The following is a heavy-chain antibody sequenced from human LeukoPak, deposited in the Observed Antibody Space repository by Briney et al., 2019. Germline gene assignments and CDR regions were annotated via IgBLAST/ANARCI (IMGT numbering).Heavy chain of an antibody. CDR2: IYYSGTT. CDR3: ARVYYSNSYDYWYFDL. V-gene: IGHV4-39*01. CDR1: GGSFSSSDYY. J-gene: IGHJ2*01. Sequence: PSETLSLTCTVSGGSFSSSDYYWGWIRQPPGKGLEWIGSIYYSGTTYYNPSLKSRVTISVDTSKNQFSLKLRSVTAADTAVYYCARVYYSNSYDYWYFDLWGRGTLVTVSS. D-gene: IGHD6-13*01.